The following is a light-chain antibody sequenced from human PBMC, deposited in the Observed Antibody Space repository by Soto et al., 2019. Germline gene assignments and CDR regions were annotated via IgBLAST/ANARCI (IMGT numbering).Light chain of an antibody. Sequence: QSVLTQPASVSGSPGQSITISCTGYIHYDFVSWYQQHPGTAPKLVIYEVSNRPSGTSDRFSDSKSGHTASLTISGLQTEDEAVYYCGSYTRSSNYVFGIGTKVTV. J-gene: IGLJ1*01. CDR1: IHYDF. CDR3: GSYTRSSNYV. V-gene: IGLV2-14*01. CDR2: EVS.